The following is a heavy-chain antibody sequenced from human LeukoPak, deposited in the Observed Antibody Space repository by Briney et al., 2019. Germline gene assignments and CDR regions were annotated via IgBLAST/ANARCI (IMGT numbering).Heavy chain of an antibody. CDR2: IIPIFGTA. D-gene: IGHD6-19*01. CDR1: GGTFSSYA. J-gene: IGHJ4*02. Sequence: SVKVSCKASGGTFSSYAISWVRQAPGQGLEWMGGIIPIFGTANYAQRFQGRVTITADKSTSTAYMELSSLRSEDTAVYYCARGYSSGWSPLDYWGQGTLVTVSS. CDR3: ARGYSSGWSPLDY. V-gene: IGHV1-69*06.